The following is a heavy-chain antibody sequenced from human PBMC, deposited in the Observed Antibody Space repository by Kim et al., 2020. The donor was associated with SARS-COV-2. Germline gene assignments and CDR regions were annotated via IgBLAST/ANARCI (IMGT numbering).Heavy chain of an antibody. D-gene: IGHD4-17*01. V-gene: IGHV4-59*01. Sequence: PSLMSRVTISVDTSKNQFSLKLSSVTAADTAVYYCARDHVTTVYYYGMDVWGQGTTVTVSS. J-gene: IGHJ6*02. CDR3: ARDHVTTVYYYGMDV.